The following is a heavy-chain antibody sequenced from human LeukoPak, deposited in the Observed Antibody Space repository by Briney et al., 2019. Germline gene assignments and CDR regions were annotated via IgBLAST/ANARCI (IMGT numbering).Heavy chain of an antibody. Sequence: GGSLRLSCAASGFTVSDNYMTWVRQAPGKGPEWVSSIYSAGATHYAESVKGRFTISRDNSKNTLYLQMNSLRAEDMAVYYCARIEWERLGRAFDIWGQGTMVTVSS. V-gene: IGHV3-53*01. D-gene: IGHD1-26*01. CDR2: IYSAGAT. CDR3: ARIEWERLGRAFDI. J-gene: IGHJ3*02. CDR1: GFTVSDNY.